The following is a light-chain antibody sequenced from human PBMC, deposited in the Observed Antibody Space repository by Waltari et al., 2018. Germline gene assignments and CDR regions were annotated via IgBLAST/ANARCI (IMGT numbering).Light chain of an antibody. CDR3: SSYAGSNNPHVV. V-gene: IGLV2-8*01. CDR1: SSDVGGYNY. Sequence: QSALTQPPSASGSPGQSVTISCTGTSSDVGGYNYVPWHQQHPGKAPKRLIYEGSKRPSGVPDRFSGSKSGNTASLTVSGLQAEDEADYYCSSYAGSNNPHVVFGGGTKLTVL. CDR2: EGS. J-gene: IGLJ2*01.